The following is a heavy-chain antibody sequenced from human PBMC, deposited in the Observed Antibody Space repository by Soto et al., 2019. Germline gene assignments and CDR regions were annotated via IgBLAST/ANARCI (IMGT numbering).Heavy chain of an antibody. CDR3: ARVPRRGSLGYCSGGSCPGIDY. CDR2: IYHSGST. Sequence: VQLQESGPGLVKPSGTLSLTCAVSGGSISSSNWWSWVRQPPGKGLAWIGEIYHSGSTNYNPSRRRRVTRSVDRATSQFSLELGSVTAADTAVYYCARVPRRGSLGYCSGGSCPGIDYWGQGTLVIVSS. D-gene: IGHD2-15*01. V-gene: IGHV4-4*02. J-gene: IGHJ4*02. CDR1: GGSISSSNW.